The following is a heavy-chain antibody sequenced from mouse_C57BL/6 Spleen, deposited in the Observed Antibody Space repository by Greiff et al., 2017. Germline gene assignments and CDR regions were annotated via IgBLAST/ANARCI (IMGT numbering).Heavy chain of an antibody. CDR1: GYTFTGYW. Sequence: QVQLQQPGAELVRPGSSVKLSCKASGYTFTGYWLHWVKQRPIQGLEWIGNIDPSDSETHSNQKFKEKATFTVDKSSSTAYMQLSSRTSEDSAVYYCARGGTAQATFDYWGQGTTLTVSS. CDR2: IDPSDSET. D-gene: IGHD3-2*02. V-gene: IGHV1-52*01. CDR3: ARGGTAQATFDY. J-gene: IGHJ2*01.